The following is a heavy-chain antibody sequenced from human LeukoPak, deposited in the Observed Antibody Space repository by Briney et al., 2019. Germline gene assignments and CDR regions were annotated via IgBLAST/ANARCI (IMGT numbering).Heavy chain of an antibody. CDR1: GGTFSSYA. D-gene: IGHD1-14*01. V-gene: IGHV1-69*04. CDR2: IIPVLGTA. CDR3: ARDLGTMATVSSFDY. J-gene: IGHJ4*02. Sequence: SVKVSCKASGGTFSSYAFSWMRQAPGQGLEWMGRIIPVLGTATYAQRFQGRVTITADKSTSTAYMELSSLRSEDTAVYYCARDLGTMATVSSFDYWGQGTLVIVSS.